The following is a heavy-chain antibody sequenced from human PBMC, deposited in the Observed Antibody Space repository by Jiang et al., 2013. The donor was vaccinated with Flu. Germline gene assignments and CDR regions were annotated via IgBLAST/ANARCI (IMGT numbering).Heavy chain of an antibody. Sequence: GPGLVKPSETLSLTCTVSGGSVSSGSYYWSWIRQPPGKGLEWIGYIYYSGSTNYNPSLKSRVTISVDTSKNQFSLKLSSVTAADTAVYYCARGSAVDSYGFRDFDYWGQGTLVTVSS. V-gene: IGHV4-61*01. J-gene: IGHJ4*02. CDR1: GGSVSSGSYY. CDR3: ARGSAVDSYGFRDFDY. D-gene: IGHD5-18*01. CDR2: IYYSGST.